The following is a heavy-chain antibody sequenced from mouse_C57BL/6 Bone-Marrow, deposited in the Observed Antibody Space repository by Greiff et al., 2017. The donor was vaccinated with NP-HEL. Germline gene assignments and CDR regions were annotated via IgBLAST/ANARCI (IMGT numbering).Heavy chain of an antibody. V-gene: IGHV1-39*01. CDR1: GSSFTDYN. J-gene: IGHJ2*01. CDR2: INPNYGTT. CDR3: ATLYDYDYY. Sequence: VQLQQSGPELVKPGASVTISCKASGSSFTDYNMNWVKQSNGKSLEWIGVINPNYGTTSYNQKFKGKATLTVDQSSSTAYMKLNSLASEDSAVYYCATLYDYDYYWGQGTTLTVSS. D-gene: IGHD2-4*01.